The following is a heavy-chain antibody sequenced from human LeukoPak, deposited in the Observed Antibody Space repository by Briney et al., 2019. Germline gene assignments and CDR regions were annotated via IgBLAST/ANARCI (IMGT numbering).Heavy chain of an antibody. J-gene: IGHJ5*02. D-gene: IGHD3-22*01. CDR2: IRRQASGGTT. CDR3: TRWLTVDRAYDP. CDR1: GFTFGDFV. V-gene: IGHV3-49*04. Sequence: GGSLRLSCAASGFTFGDFVMNWVRQAPGKGLEWVAFIRRQASGGTTEYAASVKGRFTISRDDSKSIAYLQMNSLKTEDTAVYYCTRWLTVDRAYDPWGQGTLVTVSS.